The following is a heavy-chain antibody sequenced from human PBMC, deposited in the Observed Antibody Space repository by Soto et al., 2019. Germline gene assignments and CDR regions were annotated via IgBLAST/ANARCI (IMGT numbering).Heavy chain of an antibody. CDR3: ARSDRDTIFGVVISGDY. J-gene: IGHJ4*02. D-gene: IGHD3-3*01. CDR1: GYTFTSYG. CDR2: ISAYNGNT. V-gene: IGHV1-18*01. Sequence: ASVKVSCKASGYTFTSYGISWVRQAPGQGLEWMGWISAYNGNTNYAQKLQGRVTMTTDTSTSTAYMELRSLRSDDTAVYYCARSDRDTIFGVVISGDYWGQGTLVNVSS.